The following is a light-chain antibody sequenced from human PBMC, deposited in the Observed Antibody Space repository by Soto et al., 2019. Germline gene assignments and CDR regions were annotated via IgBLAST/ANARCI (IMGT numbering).Light chain of an antibody. J-gene: IGLJ2*01. V-gene: IGLV1-40*01. CDR2: GNS. Sequence: QSVLTQPPSVSGAPGQRVTISCTGSSSNIGAGFDVYWYQRLPGTAPKFLLYGNSDRPSGVPDRFSGSKSGTSASLAITGLQAEDEAVYYCQSFDSSLSGYVVFGGGTKLTVL. CDR3: QSFDSSLSGYVV. CDR1: SSNIGAGFD.